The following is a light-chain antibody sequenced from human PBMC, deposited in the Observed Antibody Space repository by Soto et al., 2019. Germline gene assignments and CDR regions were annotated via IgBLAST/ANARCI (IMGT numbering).Light chain of an antibody. CDR1: SSDVGAYDF. CDR3: SSYTISSTRV. J-gene: IGLJ1*01. V-gene: IGLV2-14*03. CDR2: EVS. Sequence: QSALTQPASVSGSPGQSITISCTGTSSDVGAYDFVSWYQQHPDKAPKLMIYEVSNRPSGVSNRFSGSKSVNTATLTISGLQADDEADYYCSSYTISSTRVFGTGTKVTVL.